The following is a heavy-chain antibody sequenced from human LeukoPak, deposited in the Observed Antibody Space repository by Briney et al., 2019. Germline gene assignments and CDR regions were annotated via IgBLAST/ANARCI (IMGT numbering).Heavy chain of an antibody. V-gene: IGHV3-66*01. CDR2: IYSGGST. J-gene: IGHJ4*02. CDR3: ASPYYYGSGSYFDY. CDR1: GFTVSSNY. Sequence: GGSLRLSCAASGFTVSSNYMSWVRQAPGKGLEWVSVIYSGGSTYYADSVKGRFTISRDNSKNTLYLQMNSLGAEDTAVYYCASPYYYGSGSYFDYWGQGTLVTVSS. D-gene: IGHD3-10*01.